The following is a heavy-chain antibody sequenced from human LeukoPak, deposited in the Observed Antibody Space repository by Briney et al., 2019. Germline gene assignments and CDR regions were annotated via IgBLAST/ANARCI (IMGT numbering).Heavy chain of an antibody. D-gene: IGHD5-18*01. CDR2: IYYSGST. CDR3: AAAGAMVRTLDY. V-gene: IGHV4-61*08. CDR1: GGSISSGGYY. J-gene: IGHJ4*02. Sequence: SQTLSLTCTVSGGSISSGGYYWSWIRQPPGKGLEWIGYIYYSGSTNYNPSLKSRVTISVDTSKNQFSLKLSSVTAADTAVYYCAAAGAMVRTLDYWGQGTLVTVSS.